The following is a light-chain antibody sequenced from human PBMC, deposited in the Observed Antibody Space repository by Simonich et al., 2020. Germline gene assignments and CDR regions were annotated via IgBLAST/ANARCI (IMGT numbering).Light chain of an antibody. Sequence: DIVMTQSPDSLAVSLGERATINCKSSQSVLYSSNNKNYLAWYQQKPGQPPKLLNYWAATRESGVPDRFSGSGSGTDFTLTISSLQAEDVAVYYCQQYYSTPFTFGPGTKVDI. J-gene: IGKJ3*01. CDR2: WAA. CDR1: QSVLYSSNNKNY. V-gene: IGKV4-1*01. CDR3: QQYYSTPFT.